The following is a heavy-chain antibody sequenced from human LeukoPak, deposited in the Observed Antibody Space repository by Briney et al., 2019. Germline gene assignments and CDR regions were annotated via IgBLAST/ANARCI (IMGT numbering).Heavy chain of an antibody. D-gene: IGHD6-13*01. Sequence: GGSLRLSCAASGFTFSSYSMSWVRQAPGKGPEWVSGINWNGGSTGYADSVKGRFTISRDNSKNTLYLQMNSLRAEDTAVYYCARGGPAAGRFDYWGQGTLVTVSS. CDR2: INWNGGST. CDR3: ARGGPAAGRFDY. V-gene: IGHV3-20*04. J-gene: IGHJ4*02. CDR1: GFTFSSYS.